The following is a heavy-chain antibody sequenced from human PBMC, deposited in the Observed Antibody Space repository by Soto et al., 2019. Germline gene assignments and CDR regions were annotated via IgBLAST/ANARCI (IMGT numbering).Heavy chain of an antibody. V-gene: IGHV4-30-2*01. Sequence: QLQLQESGSGLVKPSQTLSLTCTVSGDSITTGSYSWSWIQQAPGKGLEWIGNIHVSGYTSFNTSLKVRPVIPVGPPKNQFALNVMYVTAADTAVYYCARGGALRPNAHVPLDPWGQGRLVTVSS. D-gene: IGHD2-2*01. J-gene: IGHJ5*02. CDR3: ARGGALRPNAHVPLDP. CDR1: GDSITTGSYS. CDR2: IHVSGYT.